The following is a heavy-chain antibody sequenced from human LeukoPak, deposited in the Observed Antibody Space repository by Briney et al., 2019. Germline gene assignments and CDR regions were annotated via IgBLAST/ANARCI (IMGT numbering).Heavy chain of an antibody. CDR3: ARGTGYCSSTSCLAFGNWFDP. V-gene: IGHV4-4*07. Sequence: SETLSLTCSVSGVSISAYYWSWIRQPAGKGLEWIGRIYPGKSIYASENPNYNPSLKSRVSMSGDTSKNQFSLKLSSVTAADTAVYYCARGTGYCSSTSCLAFGNWFDPWGQGTLVTVSS. CDR1: GVSISAYY. D-gene: IGHD2-2*01. CDR2: IYPGKSIYASENP. J-gene: IGHJ5*02.